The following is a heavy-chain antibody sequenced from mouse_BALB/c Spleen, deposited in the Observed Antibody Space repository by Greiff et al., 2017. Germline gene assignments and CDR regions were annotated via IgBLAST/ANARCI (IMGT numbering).Heavy chain of an antibody. J-gene: IGHJ4*01. D-gene: IGHD2-1*01. CDR3: ASLYYDYYAMDY. V-gene: IGHV2-2*02. Sequence: VQLQQSGPGLVQPSQSLSITCTVSGFSLTSYGVHWVRQSPGKGLEWLGVIWSGGSTDYNAAFISRLSISKDNSKSQVFFKMNSLQANDTAIYYCASLYYDYYAMDYWGQGTSVTVSS. CDR2: IWSGGST. CDR1: GFSLTSYG.